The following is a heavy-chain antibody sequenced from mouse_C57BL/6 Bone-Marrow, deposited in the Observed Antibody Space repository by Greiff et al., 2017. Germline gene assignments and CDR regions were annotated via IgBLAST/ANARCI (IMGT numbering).Heavy chain of an antibody. J-gene: IGHJ1*03. Sequence: VQLQQPGAELVRPGSSVKLSCKASGYTFTSYWMHWVKQRPIQGLEWIGNIDPSDSVTHYNQKFKDKATLTVDKSSSTAYMQLSSLTSEDSAVCYSAGYDTTAFDVWGTGTTVTVSS. V-gene: IGHV1-52*01. CDR3: AGYDTTAFDV. CDR2: IDPSDSVT. CDR1: GYTFTSYW. D-gene: IGHD1-2*01.